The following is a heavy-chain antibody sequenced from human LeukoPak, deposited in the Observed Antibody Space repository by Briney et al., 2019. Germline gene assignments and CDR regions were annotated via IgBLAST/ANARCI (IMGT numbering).Heavy chain of an antibody. CDR1: GFTVSSNY. V-gene: IGHV3-66*01. Sequence: QSGGPLRLSCAASGFTVSSNYMSWVRQAPGKGPEWVSVIYRGGSTYYADSVKGRFTISRDNSKNTLYLQMNNLRAEDTAVYYCAMATRVGGLDYWGQGTLVTVSS. CDR3: AMATRVGGLDY. J-gene: IGHJ4*02. D-gene: IGHD1-26*01. CDR2: IYRGGST.